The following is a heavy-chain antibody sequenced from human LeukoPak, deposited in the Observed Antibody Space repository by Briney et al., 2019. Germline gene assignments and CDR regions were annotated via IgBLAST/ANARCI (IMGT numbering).Heavy chain of an antibody. J-gene: IGHJ3*02. V-gene: IGHV3-74*01. D-gene: IGHD2-15*01. CDR1: GFTFSSYW. Sequence: GGSLRLSCAASGFTFSSYWVHWVRQAPGKGLEWVARINSDGSTINHADSVRGRFTISRDNAKNTLYLQMNSLRAEDTAVYYCARGGAYHAFDIWGQGTMVTVSS. CDR2: INSDGSTI. CDR3: ARGGAYHAFDI.